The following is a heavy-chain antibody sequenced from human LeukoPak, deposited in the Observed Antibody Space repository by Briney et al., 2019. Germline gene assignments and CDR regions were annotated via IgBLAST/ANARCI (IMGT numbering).Heavy chain of an antibody. J-gene: IGHJ6*03. CDR1: GFTFSSYG. CDR2: IGGSGGST. V-gene: IGHV3-23*01. CDR3: AKDLWFGGYMDV. Sequence: GGSLRLSCAASGFTFSSYGMSWVRQAPGKGLEWVSAIGGSGGSTYYADSVKGRFTISRDNSKNTLYLQMNSLRAEDTAVYYCAKDLWFGGYMDVWGKGTTVTISS. D-gene: IGHD3-10*01.